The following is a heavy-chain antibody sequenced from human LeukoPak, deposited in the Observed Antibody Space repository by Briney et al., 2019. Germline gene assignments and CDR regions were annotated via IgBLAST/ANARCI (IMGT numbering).Heavy chain of an antibody. J-gene: IGHJ5*02. Sequence: ASVKVSCKASGYTFTSYGISWVRQAPGQGLEWMGWISAYNGNTNYAQKLQGRVTMTTDTSTSTAYMELRSLRSDDTAVYYCARDSKRSSSWSPEGWFDPWGQGTLVTVSS. CDR1: GYTFTSYG. V-gene: IGHV1-18*01. CDR3: ARDSKRSSSWSPEGWFDP. CDR2: ISAYNGNT. D-gene: IGHD6-6*01.